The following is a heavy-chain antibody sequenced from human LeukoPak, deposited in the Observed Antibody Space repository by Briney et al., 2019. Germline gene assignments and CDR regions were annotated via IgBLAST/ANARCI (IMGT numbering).Heavy chain of an antibody. J-gene: IGHJ4*02. CDR1: GFTGSSNY. D-gene: IGHD2-2*01. CDR2: IYSGGST. Sequence: GGSLRLYCAASGFTGSSNYLSWVRQAPGKGLEWVSVIYSGGSTYYADSVKGRFTISRDNSKNTLYLQMNSLRAEDTAVYYCARGYCSSTSCYPVYFDYWGQGTLVTVSS. V-gene: IGHV3-53*01. CDR3: ARGYCSSTSCYPVYFDY.